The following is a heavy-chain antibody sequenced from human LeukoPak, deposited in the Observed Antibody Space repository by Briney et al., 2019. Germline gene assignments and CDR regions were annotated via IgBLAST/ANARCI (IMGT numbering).Heavy chain of an antibody. D-gene: IGHD3-22*01. CDR2: IIPIFGTA. V-gene: IGHV1-69*05. J-gene: IGHJ4*02. CDR1: GGTFSSYA. Sequence: SVKVSCKASGGTFSSYAISWVRQAPGQGLEWMGRIIPIFGTANYAQKSQGRVTITTDESTSTAYMELSSLRSEDTAVYYCARDDDSSGYYHYYFDYWGQGTLVTVSS. CDR3: ARDDDSSGYYHYYFDY.